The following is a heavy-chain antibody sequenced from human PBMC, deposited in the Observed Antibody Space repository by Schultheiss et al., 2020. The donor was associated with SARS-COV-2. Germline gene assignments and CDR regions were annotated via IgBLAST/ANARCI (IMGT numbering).Heavy chain of an antibody. CDR1: GYTFTSYA. Sequence: ASVKVSCKASGYTFTSYAMHWVRQAPGQRLEWMGWINAGNGNTKYSQKFQGRVTITRDTSASTAYMELSSLRSEDTAVYYCARIRAVIPEMVYALYYYYGMDVWGQGTTVTVSS. V-gene: IGHV1-3*01. D-gene: IGHD2-8*01. CDR3: ARIRAVIPEMVYALYYYYGMDV. CDR2: INAGNGNT. J-gene: IGHJ6*02.